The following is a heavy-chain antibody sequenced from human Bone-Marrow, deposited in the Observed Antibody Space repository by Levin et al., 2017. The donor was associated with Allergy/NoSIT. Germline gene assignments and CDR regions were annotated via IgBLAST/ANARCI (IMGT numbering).Heavy chain of an antibody. Sequence: GESLKISCAASGFTFRSFGMHWIRQAPGKRLEWVSVISYDGTTKHYADSVRGRFTLSRDNSKNTVYLHMNSLRGEDSAVYYCAKVNGYKNSTSGDYWGQGTLVTVSS. D-gene: IGHD5-18*01. CDR3: AKVNGYKNSTSGDY. CDR2: ISYDGTTK. CDR1: GFTFRSFG. V-gene: IGHV3-30*18. J-gene: IGHJ4*02.